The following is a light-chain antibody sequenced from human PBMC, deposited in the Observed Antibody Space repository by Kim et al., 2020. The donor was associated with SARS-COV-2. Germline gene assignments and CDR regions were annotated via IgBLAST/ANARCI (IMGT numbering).Light chain of an antibody. CDR1: RSNIGSNY. J-gene: IGLJ2*01. Sequence: QSVLTQPPSASGTPWQRVTISCSGNRSNIGSNYAYWYQQLPGTAPKLLIYRDNQRPSGVPDRFSGSRSGTSASLAISGLRSEDEADYYCAAWDDSLSAVVFGGGTKVTVL. V-gene: IGLV1-47*01. CDR3: AAWDDSLSAVV. CDR2: RDN.